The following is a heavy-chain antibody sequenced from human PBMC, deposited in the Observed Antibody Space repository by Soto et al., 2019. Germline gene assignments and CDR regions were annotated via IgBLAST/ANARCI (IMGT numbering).Heavy chain of an antibody. V-gene: IGHV1-69*13. CDR1: GGTFSTYA. CDR3: ARALEEYYYDSSGYYSAH. D-gene: IGHD3-22*01. CDR2: IIPIFGTA. J-gene: IGHJ4*02. Sequence: SVKVSCKASGGTFSTYAITWVRQAPGQGLEWMGGIIPIFGTAHYAQKFQGRVTITADESTSTAYMELSSLRSEDTAVYYCARALEEYYYDSSGYYSAHWGQGTLVTVSS.